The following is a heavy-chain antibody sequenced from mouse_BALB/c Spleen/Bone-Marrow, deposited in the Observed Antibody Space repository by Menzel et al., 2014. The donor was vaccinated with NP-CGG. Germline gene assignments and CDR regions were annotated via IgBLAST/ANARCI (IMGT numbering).Heavy chain of an antibody. CDR1: GFSLXSYG. CDR2: KWAGGTT. D-gene: IGHD4-1*01. CDR3: ARTGTKDYFDY. J-gene: IGHJ2*01. Sequence: QVQLKESGPGLVAPSQSLSITCTVSGFSLXSYGVHWVRQPPGKGLEWLGVKWAGGTTSYNSALMSRLSISRDNSKSQVFLKMNSLQTDDTAIYYCARTGTKDYFDYWGQGTTLTVSS. V-gene: IGHV2-9*02.